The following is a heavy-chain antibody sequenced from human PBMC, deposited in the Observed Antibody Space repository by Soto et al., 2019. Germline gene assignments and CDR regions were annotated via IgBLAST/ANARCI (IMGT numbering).Heavy chain of an antibody. V-gene: IGHV3-53*01. CDR2: IYSGGST. Sequence: GGSLKLSCAASGFTVSSNYMSWVRRAPGKGLEWVSVIYSGGSTYYADSVKGRFTISRDNSKNTLYLQMNSLRAEDTAVYYCAFCYDSSGYFDYWGQGTLVTASS. D-gene: IGHD3-22*01. J-gene: IGHJ4*02. CDR3: AFCYDSSGYFDY. CDR1: GFTVSSNY.